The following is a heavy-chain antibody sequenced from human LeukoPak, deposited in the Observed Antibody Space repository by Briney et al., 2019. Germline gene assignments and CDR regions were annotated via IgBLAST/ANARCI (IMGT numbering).Heavy chain of an antibody. CDR2: ISGSGGST. J-gene: IGHJ4*02. CDR3: AKAHLSYYGSGSYFGY. D-gene: IGHD3-10*01. V-gene: IGHV3-23*01. CDR1: GFALTSYT. Sequence: GGSLRLSCAASGFALTSYTMSWVRQAPGKGLEWVSVISGSGGSTSYADSVKGRFTISRDNSKNTLYLQMNSLRAEDTAVYYCAKAHLSYYGSGSYFGYWGQGTLVTVSS.